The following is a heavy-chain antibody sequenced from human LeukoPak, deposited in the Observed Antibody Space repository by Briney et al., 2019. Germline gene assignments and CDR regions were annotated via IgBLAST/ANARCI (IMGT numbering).Heavy chain of an antibody. D-gene: IGHD1-26*01. CDR1: GFTFSSYG. CDR2: TSDRGDYT. CDR3: AKKAQYNGNYPLDY. J-gene: IGHJ4*02. V-gene: IGHV3-23*01. Sequence: GGSLRLSCAGSGFTFSSYGMHWVRQAPGKGLEWVAGTSDRGDYTYYADSVKGRFTISRDNSKNTLYLQMNSLRAEDTALYFCAKKAQYNGNYPLDYWGQGTLVTVSS.